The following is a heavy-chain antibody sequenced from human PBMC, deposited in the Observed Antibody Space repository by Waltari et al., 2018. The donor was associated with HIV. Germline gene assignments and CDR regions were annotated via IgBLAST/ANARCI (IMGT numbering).Heavy chain of an antibody. J-gene: IGHJ4*02. CDR2: MNPNSANT. CDR1: GYTFNSYD. V-gene: IGHV1-8*01. CDR3: VRGSYAGNYYGGGYYFEY. Sequence: QVQLVQSGAEVKKPGASVKVSCKASGYTFNSYDINWVRQATGQGLEWMGWMNPNSANTGYAQNFQGRVTMTRNSSISTAYMQLSRLRSDDTAIYYCVRGSYAGNYYGGGYYFEYWGQGTLVTVSS. D-gene: IGHD1-26*01.